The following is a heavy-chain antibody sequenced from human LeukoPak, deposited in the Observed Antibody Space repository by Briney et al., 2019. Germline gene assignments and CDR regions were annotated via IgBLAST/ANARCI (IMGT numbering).Heavy chain of an antibody. CDR2: IYSGGST. Sequence: QPGGSLRLSCAASGFTVSSNYMSWVRQAPGKGLEWVSIIYSGGSTYYAGSVKGRFTISRDNSKNTLYLQMNSLRAEDTAMYYCARTPQLAYWGQGTLVTVSS. CDR1: GFTVSSNY. D-gene: IGHD3-10*01. V-gene: IGHV3-53*01. CDR3: ARTPQLAY. J-gene: IGHJ4*02.